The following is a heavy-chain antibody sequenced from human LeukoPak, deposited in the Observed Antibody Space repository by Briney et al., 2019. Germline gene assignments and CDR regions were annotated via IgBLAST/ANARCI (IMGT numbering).Heavy chain of an antibody. CDR3: ARGEYYDRSAYCFG. CDR1: GYTFTGYH. Sequence: GASVKVSCKASGYTFTGYHMHWVRQAPGQGLEWMGWINPNSGGTNYVQRFQGRVTMTRDTSISTAYMELSRLRSDDTAVYYCARGEYYDRSAYCFGWGQGTLVTVSS. J-gene: IGHJ4*02. V-gene: IGHV1-2*02. D-gene: IGHD3-22*01. CDR2: INPNSGGT.